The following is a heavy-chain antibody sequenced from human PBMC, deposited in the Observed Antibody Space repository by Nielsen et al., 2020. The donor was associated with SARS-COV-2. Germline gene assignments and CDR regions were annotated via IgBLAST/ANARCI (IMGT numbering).Heavy chain of an antibody. Sequence: GESLKISCAASGFTFSSYGMHWVRQAPGKGLEWVAVISYDGSNKYYADSVKGRFTISRDESKNTLYLQMNSLRAEDTAVYHCTGGVGRYYFDYWGQGTLVTVSS. D-gene: IGHD3-16*01. CDR1: GFTFSSYG. J-gene: IGHJ4*02. CDR3: TGGVGRYYFDY. V-gene: IGHV3-30*03. CDR2: ISYDGSNK.